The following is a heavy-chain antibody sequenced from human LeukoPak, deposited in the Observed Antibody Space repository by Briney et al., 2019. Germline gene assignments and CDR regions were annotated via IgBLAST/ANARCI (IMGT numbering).Heavy chain of an antibody. CDR2: INHSGST. J-gene: IGHJ6*04. V-gene: IGHV4-34*01. Sequence: SETLSLTCAVYGGSFSGYYWGWIRQPPGKGLEWIGEINHSGSTNYNPSLKSRVTISVDTSKNQFSLKLSSVTAADTAVYYCARDRIVATTYYYYYGMDVWGKGTTVTVSS. CDR3: ARDRIVATTYYYYYGMDV. D-gene: IGHD5-12*01. CDR1: GGSFSGYY.